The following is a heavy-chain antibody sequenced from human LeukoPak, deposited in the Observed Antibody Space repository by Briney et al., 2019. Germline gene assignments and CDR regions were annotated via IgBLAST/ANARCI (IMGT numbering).Heavy chain of an antibody. D-gene: IGHD4-11*01. CDR3: ARGDYSNYGWDYFDY. J-gene: IGHJ4*02. V-gene: IGHV3-21*01. Sequence: PGGSLRLSCAASGFTFISDTMNWVRQAPGKGLEWVSSLSSGSTYMYYADSVKGRFTISRDNAKNSLFLQMNSLRAEDTAIYYCARGDYSNYGWDYFDYWGQGTLVTVSS. CDR2: LSSGSTYM. CDR1: GFTFISDT.